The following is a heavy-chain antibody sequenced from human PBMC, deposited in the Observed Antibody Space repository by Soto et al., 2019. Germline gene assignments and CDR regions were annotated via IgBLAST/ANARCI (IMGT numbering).Heavy chain of an antibody. Sequence: PSGTLSLTCAVYGESFSGYYWSWIRPPPGKGLEWIGEINHSGSTNYNPSLKSRVTISVDTSKNQFSLKLSSVTAADTAVDDCERGKVGPTVPYYGMEVWGQGTTVIESS. D-gene: IGHD1-26*01. CDR2: INHSGST. J-gene: IGHJ6*02. CDR3: ERGKVGPTVPYYGMEV. CDR1: GESFSGYY. V-gene: IGHV4-34*01.